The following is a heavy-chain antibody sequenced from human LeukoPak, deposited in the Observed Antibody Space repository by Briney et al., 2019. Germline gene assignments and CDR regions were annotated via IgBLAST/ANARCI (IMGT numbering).Heavy chain of an antibody. CDR3: ARCYYDSSGYYGFGY. J-gene: IGHJ4*02. CDR1: GGSISSYY. D-gene: IGHD3-22*01. Sequence: SETLSLTCTVSGGSISSYYWSWIRQPPGKGLEWIGYIYYSGSTNYNPSLKSRVTISVDTSKNQFSLKLSSVTAADTAVYYCARCYYDSSGYYGFGYWGQGTLVTVSS. V-gene: IGHV4-59*01. CDR2: IYYSGST.